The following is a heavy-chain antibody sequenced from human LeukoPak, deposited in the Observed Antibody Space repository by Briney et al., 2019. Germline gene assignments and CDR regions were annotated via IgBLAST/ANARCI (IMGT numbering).Heavy chain of an antibody. CDR2: IRHDGSNK. D-gene: IGHD3-22*01. J-gene: IGHJ4*02. CDR3: ASSGFYDY. CDR1: GFTFSSYA. V-gene: IGHV3-33*01. Sequence: PGGSLRLSCAASGFTFSSYAMHWVRQAPGKGLEWVAVIRHDGSNKYYADSVKGRFTISRDNAKNSLYLQMNSLRAEDTAVYYCASSGFYDYWGQGTLVTVSS.